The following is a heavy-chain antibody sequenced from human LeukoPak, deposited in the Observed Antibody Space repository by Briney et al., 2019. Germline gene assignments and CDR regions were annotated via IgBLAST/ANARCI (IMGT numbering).Heavy chain of an antibody. J-gene: IGHJ5*02. D-gene: IGHD6-13*01. Sequence: GGSLRLSCTGSGVTFEDYYLSWIHQAPGKGLEWISYVSSTGGDKFYADSVKGRFTISRDNAKNSLYLQMNSLRAEDTAVYYCARDSDGSSWPWGQGTLVTVSS. V-gene: IGHV3-11*04. CDR3: ARDSDGSSWP. CDR2: VSSTGGDK. CDR1: GVTFEDYY.